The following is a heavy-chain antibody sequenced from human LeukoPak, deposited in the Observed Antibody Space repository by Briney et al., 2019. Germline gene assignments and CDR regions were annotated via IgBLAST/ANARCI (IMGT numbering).Heavy chain of an antibody. V-gene: IGHV4-4*07. D-gene: IGHD3-22*01. Sequence: ASETLSLTCTVSGVSITTYFWSWIRQPAGKELEWIGRIYTSGSPMYNPSLESRVTMSVDTSKNQFSLKLSSVTAADTAVYSCARGDSSGYLDYWGQGTLVTVSS. CDR3: ARGDSSGYLDY. CDR2: IYTSGSP. J-gene: IGHJ4*02. CDR1: GVSITTYF.